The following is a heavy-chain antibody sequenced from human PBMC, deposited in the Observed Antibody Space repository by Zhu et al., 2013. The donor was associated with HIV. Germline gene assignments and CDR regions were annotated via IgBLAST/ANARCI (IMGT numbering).Heavy chain of an antibody. CDR3: TRGGLVKWGKDNWLDP. CDR2: VNPSAGSR. J-gene: IGHJ5*02. Sequence: QVQLCSLGREVRKPGASVKVSCKAAGYTFSSYYIHWVRQAPGQGLEWMGVVNPSAGSRKYALKLEGRVTMTTDRSRNMVYMELRSLKFDDTAVYFCTRGGLVKWGKDNWLDPWGQGTLVIVSS. V-gene: IGHV1-46*01. CDR1: GYTFSSYY. D-gene: IGHD3-16*01.